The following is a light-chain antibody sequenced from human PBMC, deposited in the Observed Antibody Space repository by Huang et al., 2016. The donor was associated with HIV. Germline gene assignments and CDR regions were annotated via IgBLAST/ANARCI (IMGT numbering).Light chain of an antibody. V-gene: IGKV1-39*01. CDR3: QQTSSTPWT. CDR1: QSISSY. Sequence: DIQMTQSPSSLSASVGDRVTITCRASQSISSYLNWYQQKPGKAPNLLIYAASSLQIGVPSRFSGSGSGTYFTLTISSLQLEDFATYSCQQTSSTPWTFGQGTKVEIK. J-gene: IGKJ1*01. CDR2: AAS.